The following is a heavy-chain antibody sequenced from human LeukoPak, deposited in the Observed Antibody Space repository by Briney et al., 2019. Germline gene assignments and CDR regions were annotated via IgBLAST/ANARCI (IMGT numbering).Heavy chain of an antibody. CDR3: ARSIIAVAWDY. V-gene: IGHV4-4*02. CDR2: IYHSGST. J-gene: IGHJ4*02. CDR1: GGSISSYY. D-gene: IGHD6-19*01. Sequence: SSETLSLTCTVSGGSISSYYWSWVRQPPGKGLEWIGEIYHSGSTNYNPSLKSRVTISVDKSKNQFSLKLSSVTAADTAVYYCARSIIAVAWDYWGQGTLVTVSS.